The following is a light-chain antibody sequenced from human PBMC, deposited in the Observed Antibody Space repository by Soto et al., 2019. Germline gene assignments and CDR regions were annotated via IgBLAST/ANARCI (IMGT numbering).Light chain of an antibody. CDR1: QGIRKD. J-gene: IGKJ1*01. Sequence: AVQMTQSPSSLSASVGDRVTITCRASQGIRKDLGWYQQKPGKAPKLLIYAASSLQSGVPSRFSGSGSGTYFTLTIGSLQPEDFATYYCLQDDTYPWTFGQGTKVEIK. CDR2: AAS. CDR3: LQDDTYPWT. V-gene: IGKV1-6*01.